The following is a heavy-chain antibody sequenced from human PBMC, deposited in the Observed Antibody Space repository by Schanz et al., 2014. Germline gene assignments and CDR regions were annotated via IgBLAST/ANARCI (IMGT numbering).Heavy chain of an antibody. CDR2: INTGSGDT. Sequence: QVHLVQSGAEVKRPGASVKVSCKASEYSFTSYSMHWVRQAPGQRLEWMGWINTGSGDTKYSQNFQSRVTITRDTSASTAYMELSSLRSEDTAVYSCARGIGGYGPNNYFDYWGQGALVTVSS. CDR3: ARGIGGYGPNNYFDY. V-gene: IGHV1-3*04. CDR1: EYSFTSYS. J-gene: IGHJ4*02. D-gene: IGHD5-12*01.